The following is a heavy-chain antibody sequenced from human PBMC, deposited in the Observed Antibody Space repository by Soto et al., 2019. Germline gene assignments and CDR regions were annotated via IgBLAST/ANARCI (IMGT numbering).Heavy chain of an antibody. V-gene: IGHV3-48*02. CDR2: ISSDSRYI. J-gene: IGHJ6*02. Sequence: EVQLVESGGALYHPGGPLGPPFEAPEFPPGHYPVTWSRRAPGKGREGFPYISSDSRYINYGGSVKGRFTISRDNARNSVYLQMNSLRDEDTAVYYCARIKLVDFFFINVDVYDMDVWGQGTPVTVSS. D-gene: IGHD3-16*01. CDR1: EFPPGHYP. CDR3: ARIKLVDFFFINVDVYDMDV.